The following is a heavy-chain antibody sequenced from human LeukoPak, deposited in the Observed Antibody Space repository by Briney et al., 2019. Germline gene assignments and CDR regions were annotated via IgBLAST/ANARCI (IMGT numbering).Heavy chain of an antibody. CDR3: AKEIPGSGWYSVDY. Sequence: PGGSLRLSCTASGFTFSNYAMTWIRQTAGKGLEWVSTINDGNTFYAASVKGRFTISRDNSKNTLYIQMNSLRAEDTAVYYCAKEIPGSGWYSVDYWGQGTLVTVSS. CDR2: INDGNT. V-gene: IGHV3-23*01. CDR1: GFTFSNYA. D-gene: IGHD6-19*01. J-gene: IGHJ4*02.